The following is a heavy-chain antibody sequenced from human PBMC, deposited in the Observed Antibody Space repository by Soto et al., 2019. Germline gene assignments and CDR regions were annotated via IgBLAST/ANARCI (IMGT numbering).Heavy chain of an antibody. CDR2: IYQSGTT. D-gene: IGHD6-13*01. CDR3: ARSSNWYFDS. J-gene: IGHJ4*02. Sequence: TSETLSLTCTVSRGSISSSSHDWGWIRQPPGKGLEWIGSIYQSGTTYYNPSLKSRVTISVDMSKNQFALKLSSVTAADAAVYYCARSSNWYFDSWGQGTLVTVSS. V-gene: IGHV4-39*01. CDR1: RGSISSSSHD.